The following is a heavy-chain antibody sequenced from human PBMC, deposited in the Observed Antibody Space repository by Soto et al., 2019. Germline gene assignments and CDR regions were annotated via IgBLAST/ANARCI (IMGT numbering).Heavy chain of an antibody. CDR2: ISYDGSNK. Sequence: QVQLVESGGGVVQPGRSLRLSCAASGFTFNNYGMHWVRQAPGKGLEWVAVISYDGSNKYYADSMKGRFTISRDNSKNTLYLQMNSLRAEDTAVYYCAKERRLYGDILVYWGQGTLVTVSS. V-gene: IGHV3-30*18. CDR1: GFTFNNYG. J-gene: IGHJ4*02. D-gene: IGHD4-17*01. CDR3: AKERRLYGDILVY.